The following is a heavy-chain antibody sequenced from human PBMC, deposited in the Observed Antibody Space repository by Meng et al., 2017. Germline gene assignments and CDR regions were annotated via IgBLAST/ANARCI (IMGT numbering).Heavy chain of an antibody. CDR3: ARAHSSGWYSFFDY. J-gene: IGHJ4*02. D-gene: IGHD6-19*01. CDR2: INTKTGKP. CDR1: GYTFSTNV. Sequence: QVQLCQSGYDLKEPGASVKVSCKASGYTFSTNVMNWVRQAPGQGLEWMGWINTKTGKPTYAQGFTGRLAFSLDTSASTAFLQINSLKAEDTAVYYCARAHSSGWYSFFDYWGQGTLVTVSS. V-gene: IGHV7-4-1*02.